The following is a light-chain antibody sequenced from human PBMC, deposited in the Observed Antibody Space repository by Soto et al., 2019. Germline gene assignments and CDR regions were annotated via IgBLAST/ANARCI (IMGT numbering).Light chain of an antibody. Sequence: DIQMTQSPSSLSASVGDRVIITCQASQEISNYLNWFQQKPGKAPKLLIYDASNLETGVPSRFSGSGSGTDFTFTINSLQPEDIATYYCQQYENLPLTFGGGTKVEIK. CDR2: DAS. CDR3: QQYENLPLT. J-gene: IGKJ4*01. V-gene: IGKV1-33*01. CDR1: QEISNY.